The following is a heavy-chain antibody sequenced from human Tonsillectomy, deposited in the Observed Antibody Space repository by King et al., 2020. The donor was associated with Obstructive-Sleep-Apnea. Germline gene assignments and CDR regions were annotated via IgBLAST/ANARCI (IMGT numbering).Heavy chain of an antibody. D-gene: IGHD6-19*01. CDR3: TASRSGWYSWFDT. CDR1: RFTFIDAW. V-gene: IGHV3-15*01. CDR2: IKSKTDGGTT. Sequence: VQLVESGGGLVKPGGSLRLSCAASRFTFIDAWMSWVRQAPGKGLEWVGRIKSKTDGGTTDYAAPGKGRFTISRDDSKNTLYLQMNSLKTEDTAVYYCTASRSGWYSWFDTWGQGTLVTVSS. J-gene: IGHJ5*02.